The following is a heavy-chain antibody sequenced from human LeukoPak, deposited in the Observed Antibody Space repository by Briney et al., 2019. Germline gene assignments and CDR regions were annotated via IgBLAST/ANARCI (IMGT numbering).Heavy chain of an antibody. CDR1: GGSISSYY. V-gene: IGHV4-59*01. J-gene: IGHJ3*02. CDR3: AREGPYYYDSSGYLRLNVFDI. D-gene: IGHD3-22*01. Sequence: KPSETLSLTCTVSGGSISSYYWSWIRQPPGKGLEWIAYIHYSGTTNYNPSLKSRVTISLDTSKNQFSLKLSSVTAADTAVYYCAREGPYYYDSSGYLRLNVFDIWGQGTMVTVSS. CDR2: IHYSGTT.